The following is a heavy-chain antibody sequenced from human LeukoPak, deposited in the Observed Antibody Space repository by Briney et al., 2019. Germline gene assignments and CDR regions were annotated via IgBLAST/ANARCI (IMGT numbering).Heavy chain of an antibody. CDR3: ARPGDYDSSGYEFDY. CDR1: GGTFISYA. J-gene: IGHJ4*02. D-gene: IGHD3-22*01. V-gene: IGHV1-69*13. Sequence: SVKVSCKASGGTFISYAISWVRQAPGQGLEWMGGIIPIFGTANYAQKFQDRATITADESTSTAYMELSSLRSEDTAVYYCARPGDYDSSGYEFDYWGQGTLVTVSS. CDR2: IIPIFGTA.